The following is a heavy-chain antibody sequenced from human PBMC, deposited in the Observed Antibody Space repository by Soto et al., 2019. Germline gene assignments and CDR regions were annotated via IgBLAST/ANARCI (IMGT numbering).Heavy chain of an antibody. V-gene: IGHV4-39*01. CDR1: GGSISSSSYY. J-gene: IGHJ4*02. Sequence: SETLSLSCTVSGGSISSSSYYWGWIRQPPGKGLEWIGSIYYSGSTYYNPSLKSRVTISVDTSKNQFSLKLSSVTAADTAVYYCARQRSGLAVAARIFHYCGQATLLTVSS. CDR3: ARQRSGLAVAARIFHY. D-gene: IGHD6-19*01. CDR2: IYYSGST.